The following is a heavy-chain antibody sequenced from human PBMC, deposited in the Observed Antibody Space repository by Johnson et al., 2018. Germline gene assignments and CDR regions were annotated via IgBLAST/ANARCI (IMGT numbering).Heavy chain of an antibody. CDR3: ARPSGSSGRLLEGSPSFQN. J-gene: IGHJ1*01. CDR1: GFTFSNSD. V-gene: IGHV3-16*02. CDR2: VSWNGSRT. Sequence: VQLVESGGGLVQPGGSLRLSCAASGFTFSNSDMNWARKAPGKGLEWVSGVSWNGSRTHYVDSVKRRFIISRDNSRNSLYLQKNRRRAEDMAGDYCARPSGSSGRLLEGSPSFQNWGQGTLVTVSS. D-gene: IGHD3-22*01.